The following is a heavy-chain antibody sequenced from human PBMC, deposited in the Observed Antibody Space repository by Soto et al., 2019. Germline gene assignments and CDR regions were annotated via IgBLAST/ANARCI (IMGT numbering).Heavy chain of an antibody. J-gene: IGHJ6*02. CDR3: AASSYDFWSGYYWPPPHGMDV. CDR1: GFTFTSSA. Sequence: SVKVSCKASGFTFTSSAVQWVRQARGQRLEWIGWIVVGSGNTNYAQKFQERVTITRDMSTSTAYMELSSLRSEDTAVYYCAASSYDFWSGYYWPPPHGMDVWGQGTTVTVSS. CDR2: IVVGSGNT. V-gene: IGHV1-58*01. D-gene: IGHD3-3*01.